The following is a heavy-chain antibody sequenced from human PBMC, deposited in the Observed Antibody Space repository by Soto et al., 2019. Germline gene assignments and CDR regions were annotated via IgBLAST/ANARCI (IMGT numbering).Heavy chain of an antibody. CDR3: ARDRTLYSSGPFDY. D-gene: IGHD3-22*01. V-gene: IGHV3-33*01. J-gene: IGHJ4*02. CDR2: TWYDGSNK. Sequence: GGSLRLSCAASGFTFSSYGMHLVRQVAGKGLEWVAVTWYDGSNKYYADSVKGRFTISRDNSKDTLYLQMSSLRAEDTAVYSCARDRTLYSSGPFDYWGQGTLVTVSS. CDR1: GFTFSSYG.